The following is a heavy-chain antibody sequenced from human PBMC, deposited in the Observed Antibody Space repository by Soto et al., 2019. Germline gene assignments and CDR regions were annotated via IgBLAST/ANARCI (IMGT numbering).Heavy chain of an antibody. J-gene: IGHJ4*02. CDR3: ATQDFRGSTGTT. CDR1: GFTFSRYA. CDR2: IGGNGGNI. Sequence: EVQLLESGGGWVQPGGSLRLSCAASGFTFSRYAMGWVRQAPGKGLAWVSVIGGNGGNIHNADFVKCRFTISRDNSKNTLYLNMNSLRVSDTAVYICATQDFRGSTGTTWGQGTLVTVSS. V-gene: IGHV3-23*01. D-gene: IGHD1-7*01.